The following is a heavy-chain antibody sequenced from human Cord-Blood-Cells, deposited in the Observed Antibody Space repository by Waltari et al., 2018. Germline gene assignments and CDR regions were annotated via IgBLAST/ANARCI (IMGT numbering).Heavy chain of an antibody. CDR1: GYTLTGYY. V-gene: IGHV1-2*02. D-gene: IGHD3-10*01. CDR3: ARVSDRYDAFDI. Sequence: QVQLVQSGAEVKKPGASAKVSCKASGYTLTGYYMPWVRQAPGQGLEWMGWINPNSGGTNYAQKFQGRVTMTRDTSISTAYMELSRLRSDDTAVYYCARVSDRYDAFDIWGQGTMVTVSS. CDR2: INPNSGGT. J-gene: IGHJ3*02.